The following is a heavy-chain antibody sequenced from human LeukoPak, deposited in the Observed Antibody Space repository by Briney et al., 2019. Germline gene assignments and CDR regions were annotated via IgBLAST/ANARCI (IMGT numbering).Heavy chain of an antibody. CDR3: ASGLLGRSLRYFDWLFLGFDY. CDR1: GGSFSGYY. D-gene: IGHD3-9*01. CDR2: INHSGST. J-gene: IGHJ4*02. V-gene: IGHV4-34*01. Sequence: SETLSLTCAVYGGSFSGYYWSWIRQPPGKGLEWIGEINHSGSTNYNPSLKSRVTISVDTSKNQFSLKLSSVTAADTAVYYCASGLLGRSLRYFDWLFLGFDYWGQGTLVTVSS.